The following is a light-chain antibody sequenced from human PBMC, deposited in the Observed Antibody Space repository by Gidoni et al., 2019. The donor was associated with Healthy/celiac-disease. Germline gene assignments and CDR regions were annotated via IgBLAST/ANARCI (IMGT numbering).Light chain of an antibody. Sequence: EIVLTQSPATLSVSPGERATLSFRASQSVSSYLAWYQQKPGQAPRPLIYDASNRATGIPARFSGSGSGTDFTLTISSLEPEDFAVYYCQQRSNWPPRLTFGGGTKVEIK. CDR3: QQRSNWPPRLT. CDR2: DAS. J-gene: IGKJ4*01. V-gene: IGKV3-11*01. CDR1: QSVSSY.